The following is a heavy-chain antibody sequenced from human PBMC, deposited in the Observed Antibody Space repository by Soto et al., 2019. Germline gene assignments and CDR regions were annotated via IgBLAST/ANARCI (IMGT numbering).Heavy chain of an antibody. V-gene: IGHV4-30-4*01. CDR2: IYYSGST. CDR3: ARGGLYDILTGYYSPFDY. J-gene: IGHJ4*02. Sequence: TLSLTCTVSGGSISSGDYYWSWIRQPPGKGLEWIGYIYYSGSTYYNPSLKSRVTISVDTSKNQFSLKLSSVTAADTAVYYCARGGLYDILTGYYSPFDYWGQGTLVTVSS. D-gene: IGHD3-9*01. CDR1: GGSISSGDYY.